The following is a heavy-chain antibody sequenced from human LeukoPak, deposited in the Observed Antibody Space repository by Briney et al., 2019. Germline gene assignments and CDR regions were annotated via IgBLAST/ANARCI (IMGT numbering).Heavy chain of an antibody. CDR3: ASLAVAAEGWFDP. J-gene: IGHJ5*02. CDR1: GTSIRSGSYY. D-gene: IGHD6-19*01. V-gene: IGHV4-39*07. Sequence: PSETLSLTCSVSGTSIRSGSYYWLWIRQPPGRELEWIESIYNSGDTYYNPSVESRVTLSLDKSKNQFSLELTAVTAADTAVYYCASLAVAAEGWFDPWGQGTLVTVSS. CDR2: IYNSGDT.